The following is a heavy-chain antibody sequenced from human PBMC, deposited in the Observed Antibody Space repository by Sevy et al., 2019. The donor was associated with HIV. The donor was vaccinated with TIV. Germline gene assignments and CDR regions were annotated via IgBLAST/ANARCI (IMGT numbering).Heavy chain of an antibody. D-gene: IGHD1-26*01. CDR3: ASDWEDYQGGVFDF. J-gene: IGHJ3*01. Sequence: ASVKVSCKASGYTFTNYGISWVRQAPGQGLEWMGWISDYNGNTNYAQKLQGRVTMTTDTSTSTAYMELRSLRSDDTAEYYGASDWEDYQGGVFDFWGQGTMVTVSS. CDR1: GYTFTNYG. CDR2: ISDYNGNT. V-gene: IGHV1-18*04.